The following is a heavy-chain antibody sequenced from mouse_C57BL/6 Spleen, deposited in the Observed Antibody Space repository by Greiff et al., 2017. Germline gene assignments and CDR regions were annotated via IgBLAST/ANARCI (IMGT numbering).Heavy chain of an antibody. D-gene: IGHD1-1*01. J-gene: IGHJ1*03. CDR3: ARCYYGCSYNWYFDV. Sequence: QVQLKESGPELVKPGASVKISCKASGYAFSSSWMNWVKQRPGKGLEWIGRIYPGDGDTNYNGKFKGKATLTADKSSSTAYMQLSSLTSEDSAVCFCARCYYGCSYNWYFDVWGTGTTVTVSS. CDR2: IYPGDGDT. CDR1: GYAFSSSW. V-gene: IGHV1-82*01.